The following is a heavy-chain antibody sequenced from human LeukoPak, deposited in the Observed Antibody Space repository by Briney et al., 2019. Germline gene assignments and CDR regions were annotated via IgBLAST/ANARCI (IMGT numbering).Heavy chain of an antibody. CDR3: ARGVVAATGYDY. J-gene: IGHJ4*02. CDR1: GASISTNY. V-gene: IGHV4-59*01. D-gene: IGHD2-15*01. Sequence: SETLSLTCTVSGASISTNYWSWIRQPPEKGLEWIGYVYYSGNTNYNPSLKGRVTISVDTLKNQFSLKMSSVTAADTATYYCARGVVAATGYDYWGQGTLVTVSS. CDR2: VYYSGNT.